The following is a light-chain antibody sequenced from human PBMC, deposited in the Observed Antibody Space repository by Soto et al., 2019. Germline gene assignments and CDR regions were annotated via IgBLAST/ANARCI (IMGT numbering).Light chain of an antibody. J-gene: IGLJ1*01. CDR3: SSYTSSSTYV. Sequence: QSALTQPGSVSGSPGQSITISCTGTSSDVGGYNYVSWYQQHPGKAPKLMIYDVSNRPSGVSNRFSGSKSGNTASLTISGLQAEDEADYYCSSYTSSSTYVFGTGTKVTV. CDR2: DVS. V-gene: IGLV2-14*01. CDR1: SSDVGGYNY.